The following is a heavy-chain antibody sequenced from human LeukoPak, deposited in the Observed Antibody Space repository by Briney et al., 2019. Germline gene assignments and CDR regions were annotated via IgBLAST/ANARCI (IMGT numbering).Heavy chain of an antibody. D-gene: IGHD1-7*01. V-gene: IGHV3-48*04. CDR1: GFTFSSFS. Sequence: GGSLRLSCAASGFTFSSFSMNWVRQAPWKGLEWVSYIRSGGTNTDYTGSVKGRFTISRDNAKNSLYLQMNSLRAEDTAVYYCARMNYVSSGWGAPFDYWGQGTLVTVSS. CDR2: IRSGGTNT. J-gene: IGHJ4*02. CDR3: ARMNYVSSGWGAPFDY.